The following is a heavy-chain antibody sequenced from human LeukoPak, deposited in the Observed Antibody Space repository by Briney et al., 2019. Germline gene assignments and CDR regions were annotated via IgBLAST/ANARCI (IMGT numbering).Heavy chain of an antibody. CDR1: GGSISSYY. D-gene: IGHD2-2*01. V-gene: IGHV4-59*01. CDR2: IYYSGST. CDR3: ARAGAQRQLLWYFDL. J-gene: IGHJ2*01. Sequence: PSETLSLTCTVSGGSISSYYWSWIRQPPGKGLEWIGYIYYSGSTNYNPSLKSRVTISVDTSKNQFSLKLSSVTAADTAVYYRARAGAQRQLLWYFDLWGRGTLVTVSS.